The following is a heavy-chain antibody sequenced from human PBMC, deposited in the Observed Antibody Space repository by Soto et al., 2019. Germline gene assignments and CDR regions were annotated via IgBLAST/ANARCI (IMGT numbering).Heavy chain of an antibody. D-gene: IGHD3-22*01. Sequence: SVKVSCKASGGTFSSYAISWVRQAPGQGLEWMGGIIPIFGTANYAQKFQGRVTITADESTSTAYMELSSLRSEDTAVYYCAREDYYYDSSGYYKALSDYWGQGTLVTVSS. J-gene: IGHJ4*02. V-gene: IGHV1-69*13. CDR2: IIPIFGTA. CDR3: AREDYYYDSSGYYKALSDY. CDR1: GGTFSSYA.